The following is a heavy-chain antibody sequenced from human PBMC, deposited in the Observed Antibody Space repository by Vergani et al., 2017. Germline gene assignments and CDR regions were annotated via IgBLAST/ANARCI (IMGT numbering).Heavy chain of an antibody. D-gene: IGHD4/OR15-4a*01. CDR2: MNPNSGTT. CDR3: AGSTDYPDDYVSSDYFRRTLDV. CDR1: GYSFSSYD. Sequence: QVQLVQSGAEVKKPGASVKVSCRAPGYSFSSYDISWVRQATGQGLEWMGWMNPNSGTTGYAQKFQGRVTMTRNTSITTAYMELSRLSFEDAAVYYCAGSTDYPDDYVSSDYFRRTLDVWGKGTTVTVP. V-gene: IGHV1-8*01. J-gene: IGHJ6*03.